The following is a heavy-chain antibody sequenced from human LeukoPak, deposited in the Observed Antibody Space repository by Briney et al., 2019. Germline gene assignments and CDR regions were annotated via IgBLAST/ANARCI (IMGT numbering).Heavy chain of an antibody. J-gene: IGHJ4*02. D-gene: IGHD2-8*01. CDR2: INPSGGST. V-gene: IGHV1-46*01. CDR3: ARGAYPTDLMLYGDY. CDR1: GYTFTSCY. Sequence: ASVKVSCKASGYTFTSCYMHWVRQAPGQGLEWMGIINPSGGSTSYAQKFQGRVTMTRDTSTSTVYMELSSLRSEGTAVYYCARGAYPTDLMLYGDYWGQGTLVTVSS.